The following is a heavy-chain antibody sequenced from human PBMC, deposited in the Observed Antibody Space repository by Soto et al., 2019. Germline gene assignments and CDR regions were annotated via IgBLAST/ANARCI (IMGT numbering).Heavy chain of an antibody. Sequence: PGGSLRLSCAASGFTFSTYSMNWVRQAPGKGLEWVSSISSSGTYIHYADSLKGRFTISRDNAKNSLYLQMISLRAEDTAVYYCARDPSDCSSTSCWGYYALDVWGKGTTVTVSS. CDR3: ARDPSDCSSTSCWGYYALDV. J-gene: IGHJ6*04. V-gene: IGHV3-21*01. CDR2: ISSSGTYI. CDR1: GFTFSTYS. D-gene: IGHD2-2*01.